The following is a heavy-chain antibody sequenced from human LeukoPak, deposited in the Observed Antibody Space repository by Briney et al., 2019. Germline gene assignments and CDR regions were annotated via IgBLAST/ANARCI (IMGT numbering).Heavy chain of an antibody. J-gene: IGHJ3*02. V-gene: IGHV1-2*02. CDR3: ARIKTPYCTNGICYTRDDAFDI. Sequence: APVKVSCKASGYAFTGYYMFWVRQAPGQGLEWMGWINPNSGGTNYAQKFQGRVTMTRDTSISTAYMELSRLRSDDTAVYYCARIKTPYCTNGICYTRDDAFDIWGQGTMVTVSS. CDR2: INPNSGGT. CDR1: GYAFTGYY. D-gene: IGHD2-8*01.